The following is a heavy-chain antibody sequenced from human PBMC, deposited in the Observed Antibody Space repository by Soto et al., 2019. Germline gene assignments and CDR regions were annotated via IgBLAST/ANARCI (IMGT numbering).Heavy chain of an antibody. CDR3: ARAPSSGYCYGY. CDR1: GGSISSGDYY. J-gene: IGHJ4*02. Sequence: PSETLSLTCTVSGGSISSGDYYWSWIRQPPGKGLEWIGYIYYSGSTYYNPSLKSRVTISVDTSKNQLSLKLSSVTAADTAVYYCARAPSSGYCYGYWGQGTLVTVSS. V-gene: IGHV4-30-4*01. D-gene: IGHD3-22*01. CDR2: IYYSGST.